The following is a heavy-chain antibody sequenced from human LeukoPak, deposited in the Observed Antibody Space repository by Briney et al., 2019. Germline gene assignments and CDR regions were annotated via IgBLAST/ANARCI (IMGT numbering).Heavy chain of an antibody. J-gene: IGHJ5*02. Sequence: PSETLTLTCSVSGGSVTTTYYWSRIRQPPGGGLEWIARLYHSGNSNYNPSLKSRVTMSVDTSKNQFSLQLTSMTAADTAIYYCTRHQTNFYGSGAPFDPWGQGTLVTVSS. CDR3: TRHQTNFYGSGAPFDP. CDR2: LYHSGNS. D-gene: IGHD3-10*01. V-gene: IGHV4-39*01. CDR1: GGSVTTTYY.